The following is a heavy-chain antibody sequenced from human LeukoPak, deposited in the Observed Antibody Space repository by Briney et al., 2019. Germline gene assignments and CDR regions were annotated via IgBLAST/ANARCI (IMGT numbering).Heavy chain of an antibody. Sequence: SETLSLTCTVSGYSISSGNYWDWIRQPPGKGLEWIGRIYHSGSTYYNPSLKSRVTISVDTSKNQFSLKLSSVTAADTAVYYCARVTGYRIEDYFDYWGQGTLVTVSS. CDR1: GYSISSGNY. V-gene: IGHV4-38-2*02. CDR2: IYHSGST. J-gene: IGHJ4*02. CDR3: ARVTGYRIEDYFDY. D-gene: IGHD6-13*01.